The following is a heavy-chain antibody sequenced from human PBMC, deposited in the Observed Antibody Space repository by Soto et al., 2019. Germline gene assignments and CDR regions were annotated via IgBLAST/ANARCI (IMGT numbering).Heavy chain of an antibody. CDR2: ISSSGANT. J-gene: IGHJ4*02. V-gene: IGHV3-23*01. CDR3: AKVLTAATIRGSFDY. Sequence: GGSLRLSCAASGFTFNNYAMGWVRQAPGKGLEWVSVISSSGANTYYADSVKGRFTISRDNSKDTLDLQMNSLRAEDTAIYSCAKVLTAATIRGSFDYWGQGALVTVS. CDR1: GFTFNNYA. D-gene: IGHD6-25*01.